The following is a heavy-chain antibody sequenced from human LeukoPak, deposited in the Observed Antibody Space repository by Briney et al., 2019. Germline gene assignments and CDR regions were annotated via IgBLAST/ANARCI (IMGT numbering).Heavy chain of an antibody. Sequence: GGSLRLSCAASGFTFSSYGMHWVRQAPGKGLEWVAFIRYDGSNKYYADSVKGRFTISRDNSKNTLYPQMNSLRAEDTAVYYCAKVVNSGYARDAFDIWGQGTMVTVSS. V-gene: IGHV3-30*02. J-gene: IGHJ3*02. CDR2: IRYDGSNK. D-gene: IGHD5-12*01. CDR3: AKVVNSGYARDAFDI. CDR1: GFTFSSYG.